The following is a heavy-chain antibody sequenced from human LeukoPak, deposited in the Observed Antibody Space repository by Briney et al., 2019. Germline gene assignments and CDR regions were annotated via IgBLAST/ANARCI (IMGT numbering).Heavy chain of an antibody. CDR3: AGGSLYYDSSGQRTFDI. CDR2: IYYSGGT. J-gene: IGHJ3*02. V-gene: IGHV4-59*01. Sequence: SETLSLTCTVSGGSISSYYWNWIRQPPGKGLEWIGYIYYSGGTNYNPSLKSRVTISLDTFKNQFSLKLSSVTAADTAVYYCAGGSLYYDSSGQRTFDIWGQGTMVTVSS. CDR1: GGSISSYY. D-gene: IGHD3-22*01.